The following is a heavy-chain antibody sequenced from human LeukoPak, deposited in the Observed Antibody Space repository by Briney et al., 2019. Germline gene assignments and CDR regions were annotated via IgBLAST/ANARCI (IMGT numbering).Heavy chain of an antibody. J-gene: IGHJ5*02. V-gene: IGHV1-46*01. CDR1: GYTFTSYY. CDR3: AYSSSWLWFDP. D-gene: IGHD6-13*01. CDR2: INPSGGST. Sequence: ASVKVSCKASGYTFTSYYMHWVRQAPGQGLEWMGIINPSGGSTSYAQKFQGRVTMTRDTSTSTVCMELSSLRSEDTAVYYCAYSSSWLWFDPWGQGTLVTVSS.